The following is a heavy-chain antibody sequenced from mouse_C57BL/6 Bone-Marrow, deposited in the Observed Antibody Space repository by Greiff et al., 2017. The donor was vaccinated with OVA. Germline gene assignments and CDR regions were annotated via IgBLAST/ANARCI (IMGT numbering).Heavy chain of an antibody. D-gene: IGHD1-1*01. V-gene: IGHV5-6*01. Sequence: VQLKESGGDLVKPGGSLKLSCAASGFTFSSYGMSWVRQTPDKRLEWVATISSGGSYTYYPDSVKGRFTISRDKAKNTLYLQMSSLKSEDTAMYYCARHGDYGSFFDYWGQGTTLTVSS. CDR3: ARHGDYGSFFDY. CDR2: ISSGGSYT. J-gene: IGHJ2*01. CDR1: GFTFSSYG.